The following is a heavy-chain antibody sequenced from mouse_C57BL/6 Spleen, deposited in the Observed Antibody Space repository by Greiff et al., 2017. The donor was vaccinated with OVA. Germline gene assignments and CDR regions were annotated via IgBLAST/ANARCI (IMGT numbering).Heavy chain of an antibody. V-gene: IGHV1-76*01. CDR2: IYPGSGNT. J-gene: IGHJ4*01. Sequence: QVQLQQSGAELVRPGASVKLSCKASGYTFPDYYINWVKQRPGQGLEWIARIYPGSGNTYYNEKFKGKATLTAEKSSSTAYMQLSSLTSEDSAVYFCATGTQAMDYWGQGTSVTVSS. D-gene: IGHD3-1*01. CDR3: ATGTQAMDY. CDR1: GYTFPDYY.